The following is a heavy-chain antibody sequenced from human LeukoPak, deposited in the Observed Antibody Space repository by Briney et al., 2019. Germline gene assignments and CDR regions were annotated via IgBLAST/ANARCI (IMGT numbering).Heavy chain of an antibody. CDR3: AREFSGTSIAARVFDS. Sequence: SETLSLTCTVSGGSVSSGGFYWSWIRQPPGKGLEWIGRIHTSGSTNYNPSLKSRVTMSIDTSKNHFSLNLSSVTAADTAMYYCAREFSGTSIAARVFDSWGQGTLVTVSS. CDR2: IHTSGST. CDR1: GGSVSSGGFY. D-gene: IGHD6-6*01. J-gene: IGHJ4*02. V-gene: IGHV4-61*03.